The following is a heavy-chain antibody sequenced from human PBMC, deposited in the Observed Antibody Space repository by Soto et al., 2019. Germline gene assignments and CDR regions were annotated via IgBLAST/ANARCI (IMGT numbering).Heavy chain of an antibody. D-gene: IGHD3-22*01. J-gene: IGHJ4*02. CDR2: IYGGGST. V-gene: IGHV3-53*01. Sequence: GGSLRLSCAASGFTVSSNYMSWVRQAPGKGLEWVSVIYGGGSTYYADSVKGRFTISRDNSKNTLYLQMNSLRAEDTAVYYCARNYYDSGGGFDDRGQGTPVTVSS. CDR3: ARNYYDSGGGFDD. CDR1: GFTVSSNY.